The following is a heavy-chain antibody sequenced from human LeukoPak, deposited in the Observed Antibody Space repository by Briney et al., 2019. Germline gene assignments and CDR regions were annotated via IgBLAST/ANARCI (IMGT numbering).Heavy chain of an antibody. J-gene: IGHJ4*02. D-gene: IGHD3-10*01. CDR3: AKTMVRGVLDY. Sequence: GASVRVSCKASGYTFTIYYMHWVRQAPGQGLEGMGIINPSGGSTSYAQKFQGRVTMTRDTSTSTVYMELSSLRSEDTAVYYCAKTMVRGVLDYWGRGTLVTVSS. CDR1: GYTFTIYY. CDR2: INPSGGST. V-gene: IGHV1-46*01.